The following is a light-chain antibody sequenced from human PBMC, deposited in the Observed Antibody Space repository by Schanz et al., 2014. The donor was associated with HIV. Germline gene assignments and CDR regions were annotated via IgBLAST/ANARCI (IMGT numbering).Light chain of an antibody. CDR1: QSVSWF. CDR2: SAS. V-gene: IGKV1-39*01. Sequence: IQMTPSPSSLSASVGDRVTITCRASQSVSWFLNWYQQKPGKAPKLLIYSASNLQSGVPSRFSGSGSGTDFTLTISSLQLEDSATYFCQQSYSTYTFGQGTKVEIK. CDR3: QQSYSTYT. J-gene: IGKJ2*01.